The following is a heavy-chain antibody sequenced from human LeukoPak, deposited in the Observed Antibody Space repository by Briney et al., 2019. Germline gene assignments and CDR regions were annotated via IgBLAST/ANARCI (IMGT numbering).Heavy chain of an antibody. CDR3: ARAPYTNTWFRGMDV. V-gene: IGHV3-23*01. Sequence: PGGSLRLSCAASGFTFSSYVMNWFRQAPGGGLEWVSSISGSGGGTFYADSVKGRFAISRDNSKNTVHLQMHSLSADDTAVYYCARAPYTNTWFRGMDVWGQGTTVTVSS. J-gene: IGHJ6*02. D-gene: IGHD6-13*01. CDR2: ISGSGGGT. CDR1: GFTFSSYV.